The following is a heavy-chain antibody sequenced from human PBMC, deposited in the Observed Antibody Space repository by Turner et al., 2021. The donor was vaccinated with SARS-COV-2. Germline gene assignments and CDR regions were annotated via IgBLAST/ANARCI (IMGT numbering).Heavy chain of an antibody. CDR1: GFTFSSYG. Sequence: QVQPVASGGGVVQPGRSLRLSCAASGFTFSSYGMHWVRQAPGKGLGWVAVISYDGNNKNYADSVKGRFTISRDNSKNTLYLQMNSLRAEDTAVYYCAKQLGLYSNPMYYFDYWGQGTLVTVSS. CDR3: AKQLGLYSNPMYYFDY. J-gene: IGHJ4*02. V-gene: IGHV3-30*18. D-gene: IGHD4-4*01. CDR2: ISYDGNNK.